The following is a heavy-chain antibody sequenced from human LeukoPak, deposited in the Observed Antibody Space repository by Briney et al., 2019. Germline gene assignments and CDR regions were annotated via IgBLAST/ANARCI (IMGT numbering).Heavy chain of an antibody. CDR3: AKGTPPKSHSSSWYYFDY. Sequence: PGRSLRLSCAASGFTFSSYGMHWVRQAPGKGLEWVAVISYDGSNKYYADSVKGRFTISRDNSKNTLYLQMNSLRAEDTAVYYCAKGTPPKSHSSSWYYFDYWGQGTLVTVSS. CDR1: GFTFSSYG. V-gene: IGHV3-30*18. J-gene: IGHJ4*02. D-gene: IGHD6-13*01. CDR2: ISYDGSNK.